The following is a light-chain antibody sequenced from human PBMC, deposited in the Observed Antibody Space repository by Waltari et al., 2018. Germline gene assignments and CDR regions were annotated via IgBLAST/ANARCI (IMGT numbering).Light chain of an antibody. J-gene: IGLJ3*02. Sequence: QSALTQPASVSGSPGQSITISCTGTSSDVGSYHLVSWYQQHPGKAPNLKIYEGRKRPSGVANRFAGSKAGNTAYLTISGLQAEDEADYYCCSYAGSSTWVFGGGTKLTVL. CDR1: SSDVGSYHL. CDR3: CSYAGSSTWV. CDR2: EGR. V-gene: IGLV2-23*01.